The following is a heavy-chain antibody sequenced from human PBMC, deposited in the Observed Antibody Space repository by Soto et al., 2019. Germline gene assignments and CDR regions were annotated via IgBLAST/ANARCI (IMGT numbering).Heavy chain of an antibody. J-gene: IGHJ6*02. V-gene: IGHV3-30-3*01. Sequence: QPVGSLRLSCAASGFTFNSYAMHWVRQAPGKGLEWVALISYDGSKKYYADSVKGRFTISRDNSKNTLYLQMNSLRAEDTAVYYCASITMIVVLPYYGMDVWGQGTTVTVSS. D-gene: IGHD3-22*01. CDR3: ASITMIVVLPYYGMDV. CDR2: ISYDGSKK. CDR1: GFTFNSYA.